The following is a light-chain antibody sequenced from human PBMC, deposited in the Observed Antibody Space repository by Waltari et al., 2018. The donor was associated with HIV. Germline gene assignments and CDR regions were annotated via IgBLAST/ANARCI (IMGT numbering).Light chain of an antibody. Sequence: AIRMTQSPSSFSASTGDRVPITCRASQPIGSSLAWYQQKPGEAPYLLVHGASTLQSGVPSRFSGSGSGTDFTLTITCLQVEDFATYFCQQYHTNPLTFGGGSKVEI. CDR1: QPIGSS. CDR3: QQYHTNPLT. V-gene: IGKV1-8*01. CDR2: GAS. J-gene: IGKJ4*01.